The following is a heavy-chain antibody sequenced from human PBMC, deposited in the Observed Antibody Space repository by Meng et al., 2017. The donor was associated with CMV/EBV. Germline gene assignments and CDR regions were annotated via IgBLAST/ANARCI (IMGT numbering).Heavy chain of an antibody. CDR3: ARDKGGFINWYFHNILAIDY. J-gene: IGHJ4*02. CDR1: FSKFG. Sequence: FSKFGSSWVRQAPEQGLERMGWISAQKSNTKYAQKVQGRVTMTTDTSTSTAYMEVRSLRSDDTAVYYCARDKGGFINWYFHNILAIDYWGQGTLVTVSS. CDR2: ISAQKSNT. D-gene: IGHD1-7*01. V-gene: IGHV1-18*01.